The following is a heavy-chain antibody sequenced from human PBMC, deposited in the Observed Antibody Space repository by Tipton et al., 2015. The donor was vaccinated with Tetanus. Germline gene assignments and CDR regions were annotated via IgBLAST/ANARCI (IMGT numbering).Heavy chain of an antibody. V-gene: IGHV4-59*01. CDR3: ARDPSGGVRYFDY. CDR1: GGSISSYY. J-gene: IGHJ4*02. D-gene: IGHD2-8*01. Sequence: TLSLTCTVSGGSISSYYWSWIRQPPGKGLEWIGYIYYSGSTNYNPPLKSRVTISVDTSKNQFSLKLSSVTAADTAVYYCARDPSGGVRYFDYWGQGTLVTVSS. CDR2: IYYSGST.